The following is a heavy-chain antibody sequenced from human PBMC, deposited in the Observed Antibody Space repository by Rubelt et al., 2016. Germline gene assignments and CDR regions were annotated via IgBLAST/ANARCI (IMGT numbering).Heavy chain of an antibody. J-gene: IGHJ5*02. Sequence: LEWVAIVSFAGRHRDFADSVKGRCTISRDTSKNTCYLQVTSLRAEDTAVYYCAKARPGSTGWLNWFDPWGQGTLVTVSS. V-gene: IGHV3-30*18. CDR3: AKARPGSTGWLNWFDP. CDR2: VSFAGRHR. D-gene: IGHD6-19*01.